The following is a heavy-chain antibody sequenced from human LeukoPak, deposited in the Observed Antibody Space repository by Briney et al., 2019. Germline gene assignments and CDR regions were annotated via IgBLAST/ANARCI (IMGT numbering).Heavy chain of an antibody. Sequence: GASVKVSCKASGGTFSSYASSWGRRAPGQGLEWMGGIIPIFGTANYAQKFQGRVTITADESTSTAYMELSSLRSEDTAVYYCASRGYSGYDDNWGQGTLVTVSS. CDR2: IIPIFGTA. J-gene: IGHJ4*02. CDR1: GGTFSSYA. V-gene: IGHV1-69*13. D-gene: IGHD5-12*01. CDR3: ASRGYSGYDDN.